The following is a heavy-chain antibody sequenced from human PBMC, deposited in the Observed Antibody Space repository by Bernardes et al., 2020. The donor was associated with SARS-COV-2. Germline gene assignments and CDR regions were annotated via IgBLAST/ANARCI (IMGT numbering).Heavy chain of an antibody. CDR1: GYTFTGYY. V-gene: IGHV1-2*02. J-gene: IGHJ6*02. D-gene: IGHD3-22*01. CDR2: INPNSGGT. Sequence: ASVKVSCKASGYTFTGYYIHWVRQAPEQGIEWMGWINPNSGGTIYAQKFQGRVTMTRDTSISTAYMELSRLRSDDTAMYYCALPPSNYDRYGMDVWGQGTTVTVSS. CDR3: ALPPSNYDRYGMDV.